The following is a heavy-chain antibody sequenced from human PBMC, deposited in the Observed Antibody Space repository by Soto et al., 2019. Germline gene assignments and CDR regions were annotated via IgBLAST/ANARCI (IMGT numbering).Heavy chain of an antibody. D-gene: IGHD3-22*01. V-gene: IGHV3-72*01. Sequence: EVQLVESGGGLVQPGGSLRLSCAGSGFTLSDHYIDWVRQAPGKGLEWVGRSRDKPQGYSTAYAASVKGRFTTSRDESKNSAYLQMNSLKTEDTAVYYCFRATYFSDSSGYPRCLDYWGQGTLVTVSS. CDR1: GFTLSDHY. CDR2: SRDKPQGYST. CDR3: FRATYFSDSSGYPRCLDY. J-gene: IGHJ4*02.